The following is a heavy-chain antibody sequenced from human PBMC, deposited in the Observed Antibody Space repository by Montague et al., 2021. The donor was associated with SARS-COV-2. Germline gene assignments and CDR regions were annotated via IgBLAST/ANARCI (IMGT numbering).Heavy chain of an antibody. CDR2: ITASSIYI. Sequence: SLRLSCAASGFTFSTYTMNWVRQAPGQGLEWVSSITASSIYIYYADSVKGRFTISRDNAKNSLYLQMNSLRAEDTAVYYCTRDAFTMIIDASNIWGQGTKVTVSA. CDR3: TRDAFTMIIDASNI. CDR1: GFTFSTYT. D-gene: IGHD3-22*01. V-gene: IGHV3-21*01. J-gene: IGHJ3*02.